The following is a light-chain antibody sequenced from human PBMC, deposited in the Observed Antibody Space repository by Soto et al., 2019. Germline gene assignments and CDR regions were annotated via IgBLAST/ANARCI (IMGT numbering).Light chain of an antibody. CDR3: QQYNNWGLS. V-gene: IGKV3D-15*01. Sequence: IVMTQSPATLSVSPGEGVTLSCRASENVGTNLAWYQQKPGLAPRLLIYGSSTRATGIPATFSGSGSGTEFTLTISSLQSEESAIYYCQQYNNWGLSFGGGTKVDIK. J-gene: IGKJ4*01. CDR1: ENVGTN. CDR2: GSS.